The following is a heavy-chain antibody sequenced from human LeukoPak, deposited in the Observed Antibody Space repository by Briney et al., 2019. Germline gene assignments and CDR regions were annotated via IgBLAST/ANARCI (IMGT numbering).Heavy chain of an antibody. CDR2: IIPIFGTA. CDR3: ARDRLDIVPSGYYYYYYMDV. Sequence: ASVKVSCKASGGTFSSYAISWVRQAPGQGLEWMGGIIPIFGTANYAQKLQGRVTITTDESTSTAYMELSSLRSEDTAVYYCARDRLDIVPSGYYYYYYMDVWGKGTTVTVSS. D-gene: IGHD2-2*03. V-gene: IGHV1-69*05. J-gene: IGHJ6*03. CDR1: GGTFSSYA.